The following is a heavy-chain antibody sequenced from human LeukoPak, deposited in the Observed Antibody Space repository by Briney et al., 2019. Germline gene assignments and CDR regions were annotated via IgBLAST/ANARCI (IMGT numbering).Heavy chain of an antibody. V-gene: IGHV3-23*01. CDR3: ARHREITFGGVIAIDY. CDR1: GFTFSSYA. J-gene: IGHJ4*02. CDR2: ISGSGGST. Sequence: PGGSLRLSCAASGFTFSSYAMSWVRQAPGKGLEWVSAISGSGGSTYYADSVKGRFTISRDNSKNSLYLQMNSLRAEDTAVYYCARHREITFGGVIAIDYWGQGTLVTVSS. D-gene: IGHD3-16*02.